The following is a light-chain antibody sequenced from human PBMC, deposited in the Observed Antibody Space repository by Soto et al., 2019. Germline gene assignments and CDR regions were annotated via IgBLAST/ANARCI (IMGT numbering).Light chain of an antibody. CDR2: EVS. CDR3: ISYAGSNNFV. J-gene: IGLJ1*01. Sequence: QSVLTLPPSASGSPGQSVTISCTGTSSDVGGYNYVSWYQQHPGKAPKLMIYEVSERPSGVPDRFSGSKSSNTASLTVSGLQAEDEADYYCISYAGSNNFVFGTGTKVTVL. CDR1: SSDVGGYNY. V-gene: IGLV2-8*01.